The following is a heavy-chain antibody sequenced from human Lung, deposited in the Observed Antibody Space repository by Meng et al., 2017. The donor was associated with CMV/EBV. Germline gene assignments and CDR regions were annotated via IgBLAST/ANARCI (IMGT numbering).Heavy chain of an antibody. CDR1: CGSISSVGYY. V-gene: IGHV4-31*03. CDR3: ARASYGSGSPLGESWFDP. D-gene: IGHD3-10*01. J-gene: IGHJ5*02. Sequence: PHGSAPVFGQPSQTLSLTCTVSCGSISSVGYYWSWIRQHPGKGLEWIGYIHSSGSTYYNPSLRSRLTISVDTSKNQFSLKLSSVTAADTAVYYCARASYGSGSPLGESWFDPWGQGTLVTVSS. CDR2: IHSSGST.